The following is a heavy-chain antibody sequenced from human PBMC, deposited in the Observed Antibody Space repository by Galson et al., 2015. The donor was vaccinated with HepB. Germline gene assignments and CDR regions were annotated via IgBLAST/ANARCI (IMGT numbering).Heavy chain of an antibody. CDR1: GFTVSSNA. CDR2: ISGSSFKT. D-gene: IGHD1-26*01. CDR3: AKDQAWEVPHWEDS. J-gene: IGHJ4*02. V-gene: IGHV3-23*01. Sequence: CLRLSGAASGFTVSSNAMTWARQAAGEGLEWVSTISGSSFKTYYADSVKGRFTISRDNSKNTLYLQMSTLRAEDTAVYYCAKDQAWEVPHWEDSWGQGTLVAVSS.